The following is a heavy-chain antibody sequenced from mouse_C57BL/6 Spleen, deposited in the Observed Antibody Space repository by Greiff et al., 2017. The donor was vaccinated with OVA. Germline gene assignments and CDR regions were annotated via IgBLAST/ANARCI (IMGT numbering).Heavy chain of an antibody. CDR2: IYPGDGDT. V-gene: IGHV1-82*01. CDR3: ARSRYYYGSSPYAMDY. Sequence: VKLQESGPELVKPGASVKISCKASGYAFSSSWMNWVKQRPGKGLEWIGRIYPGDGDTNYNGKFKGKATLTADKSSSTAYMQLSSLTSEDSAVYFCARSRYYYGSSPYAMDYWGQGTSVTVSS. CDR1: GYAFSSSW. J-gene: IGHJ4*01. D-gene: IGHD1-1*01.